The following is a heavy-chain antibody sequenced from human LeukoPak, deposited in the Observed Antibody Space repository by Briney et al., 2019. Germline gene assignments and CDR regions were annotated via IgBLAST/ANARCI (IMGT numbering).Heavy chain of an antibody. V-gene: IGHV1-2*02. D-gene: IGHD1-26*01. Sequence: ASVKVSCKASGYTFSDYYIHWVRQAPGQGLEWMGWINPNSGGTEYAQKFQGRVTMTRDTSISTAYMELSRLTSDDTAVYHCARGSGNLNFDYWGQGTLVTVSS. CDR1: GYTFSDYY. CDR3: ARGSGNLNFDY. J-gene: IGHJ4*02. CDR2: INPNSGGT.